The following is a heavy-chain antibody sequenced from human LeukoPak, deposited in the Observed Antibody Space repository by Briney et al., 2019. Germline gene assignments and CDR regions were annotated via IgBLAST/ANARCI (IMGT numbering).Heavy chain of an antibody. V-gene: IGHV4-59*01. Sequence: PSETLSLTCSVSGGSIKSFSWTWIRQPPGKGLEWIGHINHSGTSDYNPSLKSRVTISLVTSERQFSLRLASVSAADTAVYFCARVNRRLVWVMTVDYYSSYYMAVWGKGTTV. D-gene: IGHD2-21*02. J-gene: IGHJ6*03. CDR2: INHSGTS. CDR3: ARVNRRLVWVMTVDYYSSYYMAV. CDR1: GGSIKSFS.